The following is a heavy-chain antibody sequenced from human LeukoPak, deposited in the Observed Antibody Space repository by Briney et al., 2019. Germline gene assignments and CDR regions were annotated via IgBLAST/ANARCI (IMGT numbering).Heavy chain of an antibody. CDR1: GFTFGTYC. CDR3: VRDFRSADY. V-gene: IGHV3-74*01. J-gene: IGHJ4*02. CDR2: ICPDGTVT. Sequence: GGSLRLSCAASGFTFGTYCMHWVRQAPGKGPMWVSRICPDGTVTNYADSVKARFIISRDNARNTVYLQMNSLRVEDTAVYYCVRDFRSADYWGQGTLVTVSS.